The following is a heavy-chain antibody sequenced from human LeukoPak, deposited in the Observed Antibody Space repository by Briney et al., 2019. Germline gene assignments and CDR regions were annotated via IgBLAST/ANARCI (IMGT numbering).Heavy chain of an antibody. Sequence: ASVKVSCKASGYTFTGYYMHWVRQAPGQGLEWMGWINPNSGGTNYAQKFQGRVTMTRDTSISTACMELSRLRSDDTAVYYCARVDGFDAFDIWGQGTMVSLSS. V-gene: IGHV1-2*02. D-gene: IGHD5-24*01. CDR3: ARVDGFDAFDI. J-gene: IGHJ3*02. CDR1: GYTFTGYY. CDR2: INPNSGGT.